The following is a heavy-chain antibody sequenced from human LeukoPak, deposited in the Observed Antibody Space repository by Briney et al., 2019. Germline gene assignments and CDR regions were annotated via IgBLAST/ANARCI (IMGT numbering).Heavy chain of an antibody. CDR3: AKASPNSGSYFDY. D-gene: IGHD1-26*01. V-gene: IGHV3-30*18. CDR2: ISYDGSNK. Sequence: GRSLRLSCAASGFTFSSYGMHWVRQAPGKGLEWVAVISYDGSNKYYADSVKGRFTISRDNSKNTLYLQMNSLRAEDTAVYYCAKASPNSGSYFDYWGQGTLVTASS. CDR1: GFTFSSYG. J-gene: IGHJ4*02.